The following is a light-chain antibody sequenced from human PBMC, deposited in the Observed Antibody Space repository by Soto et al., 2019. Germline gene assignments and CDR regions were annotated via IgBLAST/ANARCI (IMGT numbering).Light chain of an antibody. Sequence: QSALTQPPSASGSPGQSVAISCTGTSSDIGGYNYVSWYQQHSGNAPKLIIYEVTRRPSGVPDRFSGSKSGSTASLTVSGLHAEDEADYYCASYAGNNVVFGGGTKLTVL. CDR3: ASYAGNNVV. CDR2: EVT. J-gene: IGLJ2*01. CDR1: SSDIGGYNY. V-gene: IGLV2-8*01.